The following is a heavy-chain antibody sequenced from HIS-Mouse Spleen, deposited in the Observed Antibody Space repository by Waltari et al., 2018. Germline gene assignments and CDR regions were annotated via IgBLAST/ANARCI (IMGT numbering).Heavy chain of an antibody. D-gene: IGHD1-26*01. CDR3: ARMGPASGSYEDY. V-gene: IGHV4-34*01. J-gene: IGHJ4*02. CDR1: GGSFSGYY. Sequence: QVQLQQWGAGLLKPSETLSLTCAVYGGSFSGYYWSWIRQPPGKGLEWIGEINHSGSTNYNPSLKSRVTISVDTSKNQFSLKLSSVTAADTAVYYCARMGPASGSYEDYWGQGTLVTVSS. CDR2: INHSGST.